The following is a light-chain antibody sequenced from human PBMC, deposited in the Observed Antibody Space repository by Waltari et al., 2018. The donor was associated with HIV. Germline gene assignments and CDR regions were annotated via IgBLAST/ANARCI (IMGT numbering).Light chain of an antibody. J-gene: IGLJ1*01. CDR1: SSDVGTINL. CDR2: EVS. V-gene: IGLV2-23*02. CDR3: CSYAGSSTLNYI. Sequence: QSALTQPASVSGSPGQSITISCTGTSSDVGTINLVSWYQHHPGKTPKLMIYEVSKRPSGISNRFSGSKSGNTASLTISGLQAEDEADYYCCSYAGSSTLNYIFGTGTKVTVL.